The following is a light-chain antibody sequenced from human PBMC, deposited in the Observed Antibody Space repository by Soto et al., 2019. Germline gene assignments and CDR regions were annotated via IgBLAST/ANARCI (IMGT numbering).Light chain of an antibody. Sequence: QSALTQPASVSGTPGQSITISCTGSNSDVGIYVFVAWYQHHPGRAPKLIVSAVRHRPSGVSNRFSGSKSGTTASLTISGLQSEDEADYYCISYTSDDVRYVFGTGTKLTVL. CDR1: NSDVGIYVF. CDR2: AVR. J-gene: IGLJ1*01. CDR3: ISYTSDDVRYV. V-gene: IGLV2-14*01.